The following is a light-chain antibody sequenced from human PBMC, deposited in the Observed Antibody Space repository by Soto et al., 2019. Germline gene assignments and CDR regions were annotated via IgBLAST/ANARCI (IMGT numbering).Light chain of an antibody. Sequence: IQVTQSPSSLSASVGDRVTITCRASLDIRNELDCYQQKPGKAPKRLIYDASTLQDWVPSRFSGDGSGTEFTLTISSLQSEDFATYFCLQHKSYPWTFGQGTKVDIK. CDR1: LDIRNE. CDR3: LQHKSYPWT. V-gene: IGKV1-17*01. J-gene: IGKJ1*01. CDR2: DAS.